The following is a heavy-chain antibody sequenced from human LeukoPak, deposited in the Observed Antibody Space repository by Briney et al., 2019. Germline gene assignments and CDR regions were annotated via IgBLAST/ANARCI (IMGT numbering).Heavy chain of an antibody. CDR1: GFTFNTYW. CDR2: INGDGSST. CDR3: AREKGSSNYDS. J-gene: IGHJ5*01. V-gene: IGHV3-74*03. Sequence: TGGSLRLSCAASGFTFNTYWMHWVRQVPGKGLVWVSRINGDGSSTAYVDSVKDRFTISRDNAKNTVYLQMNSLRAEDTAVYYCAREKGSSNYDSWGQGTLVTVSS. D-gene: IGHD4-11*01.